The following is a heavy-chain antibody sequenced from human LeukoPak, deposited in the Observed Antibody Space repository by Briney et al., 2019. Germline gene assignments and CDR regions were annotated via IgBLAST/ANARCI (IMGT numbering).Heavy chain of an antibody. CDR3: ARYGDYDSYYYGMDV. V-gene: IGHV4-31*03. D-gene: IGHD4-17*01. J-gene: IGHJ6*02. Sequence: SETLSLTCTVSGGSISSGGYYWGWIRQHPGKGLEWIGYIYYSGSTYYNPSLKSRVTISVDTSKNQFSLKLSSVTAADTAVYYCARYGDYDSYYYGMDVWGQGTTVTVSS. CDR1: GGSISSGGYY. CDR2: IYYSGST.